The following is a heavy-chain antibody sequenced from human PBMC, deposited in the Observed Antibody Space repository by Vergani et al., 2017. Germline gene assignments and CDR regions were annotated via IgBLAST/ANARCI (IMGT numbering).Heavy chain of an antibody. Sequence: VHLAESGGGFFQPGGSLSLSCAASGFTFSNYDMHWARQAPGKGLEWVAFIRSDASNKYYGDSVKGRFTISRDNSKNTLYLQMNSLRAEDTAVYYCGGLAGFDYWGQGTLVTVSS. V-gene: IGHV3-30*02. CDR3: GGLAGFDY. CDR2: IRSDASNK. D-gene: IGHD3-16*01. CDR1: GFTFSNYD. J-gene: IGHJ4*02.